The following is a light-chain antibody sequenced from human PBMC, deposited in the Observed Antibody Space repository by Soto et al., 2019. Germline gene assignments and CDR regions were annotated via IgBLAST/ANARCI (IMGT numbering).Light chain of an antibody. CDR1: QSVSSTY. CDR3: QQRSNWL. CDR2: GAS. J-gene: IGKJ4*01. V-gene: IGKV3D-20*02. Sequence: EIVLTQSPGTLSLSPGERATLSGRASQSVSSTYLAWYRHKPGQAPRLLIYGASSRAAGIPDRFSGSGSGTDFTLTISRLEPEDFAVYYCQQRSNWLFGRGTKVDIK.